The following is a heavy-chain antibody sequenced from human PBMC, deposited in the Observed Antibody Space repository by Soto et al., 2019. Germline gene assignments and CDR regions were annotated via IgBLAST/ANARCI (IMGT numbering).Heavy chain of an antibody. CDR2: ISYGGSNK. Sequence: GGSLRLSCAACGFTFSSYGMHWVRQAPGKGLEWVAVISYGGSNKYYADSVKGRFTISRDNSKNTLYLQMNNLRAEDTAVYYCAKDNCISTSCYRLYNWFDPWGQGTLVTVSS. J-gene: IGHJ5*02. D-gene: IGHD2-2*01. CDR3: AKDNCISTSCYRLYNWFDP. CDR1: GFTFSSYG. V-gene: IGHV3-30*18.